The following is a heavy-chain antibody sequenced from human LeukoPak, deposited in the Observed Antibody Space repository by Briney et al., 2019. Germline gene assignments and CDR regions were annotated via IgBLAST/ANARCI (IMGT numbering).Heavy chain of an antibody. CDR1: GFTFTDYA. CDR2: ISGAGGST. V-gene: IGHV3-23*01. Sequence: GGSLGLSCAGSGFTFTDYAMTWVRQAPGMGLEWVSAISGAGGSTYYADSVKGRFTISRDNSKNTLYLQMNSLRAEDTALYYCAKGHDVLTGYYLDYWGQGTLVTVSS. D-gene: IGHD3-9*01. J-gene: IGHJ4*02. CDR3: AKGHDVLTGYYLDY.